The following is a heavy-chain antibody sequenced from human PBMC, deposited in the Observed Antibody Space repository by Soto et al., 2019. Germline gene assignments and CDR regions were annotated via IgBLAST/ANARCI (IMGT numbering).Heavy chain of an antibody. J-gene: IGHJ6*02. Sequence: PGDSLKISCKGSGYRFTSYWIGWVRQMPGNGLEWMAIIFPGDSETRYSPSFQGQVTISADKSISTAYLQWSSLKASDTAMYYCARQDDSGVDVWGQGTTVTVSS. V-gene: IGHV5-51*01. D-gene: IGHD3-3*01. CDR1: GYRFTSYW. CDR2: IFPGDSET. CDR3: ARQDDSGVDV.